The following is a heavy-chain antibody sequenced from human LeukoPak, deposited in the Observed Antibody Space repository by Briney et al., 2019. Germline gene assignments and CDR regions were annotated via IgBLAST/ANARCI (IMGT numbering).Heavy chain of an antibody. Sequence: GGSLRLSCAASGFTFSDYWMSWVRQAPGKGLEWVANIKQDGSEKYYVDSVEGRFTISRDNVKNSVYLEMNSLRADDTAVYYCARGISSGGWYGFDYWGQGTLVTVSS. V-gene: IGHV3-7*03. CDR3: ARGISSGGWYGFDY. CDR2: IKQDGSEK. J-gene: IGHJ4*02. CDR1: GFTFSDYW. D-gene: IGHD6-19*01.